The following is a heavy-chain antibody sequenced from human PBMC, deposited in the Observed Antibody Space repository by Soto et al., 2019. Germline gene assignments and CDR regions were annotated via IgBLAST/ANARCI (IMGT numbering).Heavy chain of an antibody. J-gene: IGHJ6*02. V-gene: IGHV4-38-2*02. D-gene: IGHD4-17*01. Sequence: PSETLSLTCTVSGGSISSGYHWAWIRQPPGMRLEWVASIFHTGTTYYNPSLTSRVTISVDTSKNQFSLKLTSVTAADTAVYYCASGSMTTVTHGLYYYYYGMDVWGQGTTVTVSS. CDR3: ASGSMTTVTHGLYYYYYGMDV. CDR1: GGSISSGYH. CDR2: IFHTGTT.